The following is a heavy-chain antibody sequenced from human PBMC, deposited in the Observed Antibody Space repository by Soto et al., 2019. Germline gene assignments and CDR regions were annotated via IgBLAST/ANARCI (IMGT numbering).Heavy chain of an antibody. J-gene: IGHJ2*01. CDR1: GGSMSSYY. CDR2: SYYSGIV. D-gene: IGHD5-12*01. V-gene: IGHV4-59*01. CDR3: ARAQYSGYDFWYFDL. Sequence: XETLSLTCTVSGGSMSSYYWNWIRQPPGKGLEWIGYSYYSGIVNYNPSLKSRVTISVDTSRNQFSLKLSSVTAADTAVFYCARAQYSGYDFWYFDLWGRGTLVTVSS.